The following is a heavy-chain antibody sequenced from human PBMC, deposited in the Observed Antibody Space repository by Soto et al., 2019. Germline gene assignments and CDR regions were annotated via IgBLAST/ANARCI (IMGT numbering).Heavy chain of an antibody. Sequence: PGASVKLSCKGSGYSFTSYWIGWVRQMPGKGLEWMGIIYPGDSDTRYSPSFQGQVTISADKSISTAYLQWSSLKASDTAMSYCARREYYYDSSGFHYGMDVGGQGTTVAFS. CDR2: IYPGDSDT. J-gene: IGHJ6*02. CDR3: ARREYYYDSSGFHYGMDV. CDR1: GYSFTSYW. D-gene: IGHD3-22*01. V-gene: IGHV5-51*01.